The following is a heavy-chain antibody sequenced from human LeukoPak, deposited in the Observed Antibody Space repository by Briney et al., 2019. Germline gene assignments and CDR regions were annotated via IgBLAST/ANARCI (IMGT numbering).Heavy chain of an antibody. CDR3: AKDRYNDYEGGWFDP. J-gene: IGHJ5*02. V-gene: IGHV3-48*01. CDR1: GFTFSSYN. Sequence: GGSLRLSCVASGFTFSSYNMNWVRQAPGKGLEWVSYISSGRSTIYYADSVRGRFTVSRDNSKNTLYLQMNSLRAEDTAVYYCAKDRYNDYEGGWFDPWGQGTLVTVSS. D-gene: IGHD5-12*01. CDR2: ISSGRSTI.